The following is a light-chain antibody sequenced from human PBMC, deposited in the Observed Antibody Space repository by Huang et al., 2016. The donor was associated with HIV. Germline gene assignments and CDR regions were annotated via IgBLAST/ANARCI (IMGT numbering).Light chain of an antibody. J-gene: IGKJ4*01. CDR3: MQGTHLFT. CDR2: QVS. V-gene: IGKV2-30*02. CDR1: QSLLHSNGNTY. Sequence: VVLTQSPLYLSVTLGQPASISCRSSQSLLHSNGNTYLNWFQQRPGQSPRLLISQVSRRDSGVPDRFSGSGSGTDFTLNISRVEAEDVGVYYCMQGTHLFTFGGGTMVDIK.